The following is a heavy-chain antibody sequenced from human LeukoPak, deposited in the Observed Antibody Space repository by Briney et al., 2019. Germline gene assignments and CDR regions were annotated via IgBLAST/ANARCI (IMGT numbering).Heavy chain of an antibody. D-gene: IGHD3-22*01. J-gene: IGHJ4*02. CDR2: LYYSGSI. CDR1: GGSFSGYY. V-gene: IGHV4-34*01. Sequence: PSETLSLTCAVYGGSFSGYYWSWNRQPPGRGPEWIGALYYSGSIYYNPSLKSRVTISVDTPKNQFSLKLNSVTAADKAVYYCARHGPPMSPIDYWGQGTLVSVSS. CDR3: ARHGPPMSPIDY.